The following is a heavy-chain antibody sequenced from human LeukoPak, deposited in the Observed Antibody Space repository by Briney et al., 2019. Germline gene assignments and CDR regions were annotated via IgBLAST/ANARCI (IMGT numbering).Heavy chain of an antibody. CDR3: ARDLPGVGKYTSGWFDAFDI. CDR2: INSDGNT. Sequence: PGGSLRLSCAASGFSVSSNYMSWVRQAPGRGLQGVSVINSDGNTYFADSVRGRFTISRDNSKNTLYLQLSSLRVEDTAVYYCARDLPGVGKYTSGWFDAFDIWGQGTMVTVSS. J-gene: IGHJ3*02. CDR1: GFSVSSNY. D-gene: IGHD6-19*01. V-gene: IGHV3-53*01.